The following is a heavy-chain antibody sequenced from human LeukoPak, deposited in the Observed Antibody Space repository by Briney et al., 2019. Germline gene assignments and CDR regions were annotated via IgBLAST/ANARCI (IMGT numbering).Heavy chain of an antibody. V-gene: IGHV4-4*08. CDR2: ILLNGTS. J-gene: IGHJ6*02. Sequence: SETLSLTCTVSGGSISTYYWSWIRQPPGKGLEWIGYILLNGTSDYNASLKSRVTISLDTSKKQFSLKLNSVTVADTAVYYCARDSRMMMTFGAVGAGYYYYHGMDVWGQGTTVTVSS. D-gene: IGHD3-16*01. CDR3: ARDSRMMMTFGAVGAGYYYYHGMDV. CDR1: GGSISTYY.